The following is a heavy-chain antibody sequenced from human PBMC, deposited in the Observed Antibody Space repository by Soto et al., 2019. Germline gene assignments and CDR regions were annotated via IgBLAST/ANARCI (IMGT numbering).Heavy chain of an antibody. J-gene: IGHJ4*02. Sequence: LRLSCAASGFRFGNYSMNWVRQAPGQGLEWLSYISSTSGTIYYADSVKGRFTISRDNAKNSLYLQMSSLRDDDTAVYYCAQVGGSYTTAIDYWGQGTLVTVS. V-gene: IGHV3-48*02. CDR2: ISSTSGTI. CDR1: GFRFGNYS. D-gene: IGHD1-26*01. CDR3: AQVGGSYTTAIDY.